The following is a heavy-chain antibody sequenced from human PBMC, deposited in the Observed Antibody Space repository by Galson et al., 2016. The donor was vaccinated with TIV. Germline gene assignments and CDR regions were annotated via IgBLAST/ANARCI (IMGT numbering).Heavy chain of an antibody. CDR2: VRYDGSHK. D-gene: IGHD3-3*01. V-gene: IGHV3-30*02. CDR3: AKGMAIFGVIPPWGGMDV. CDR1: GFTFSTYV. J-gene: IGHJ6*02. Sequence: SLRLSCAAPGFTFSTYVMHWVRQAPGKGLEWVAFVRYDGSHKNYADSVKGRFTISRDNSKYTLYLQMNRLRAEDTAVYYCAKGMAIFGVIPPWGGMDVWGQGTTVTVSS.